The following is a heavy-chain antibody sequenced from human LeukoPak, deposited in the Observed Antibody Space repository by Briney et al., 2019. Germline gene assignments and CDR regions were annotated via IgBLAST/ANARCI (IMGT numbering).Heavy chain of an antibody. D-gene: IGHD3-10*01. CDR1: GGSISSSSYY. V-gene: IGHV4-39*01. CDR3: AGLLWFGELAWFDP. CDR2: IYYSGST. Sequence: SETLSLTCTVSGGSISSSSYYWGWIRQPPGKGLEWIGSIYYSGSTYYNPSLNSRVTISVDTSKNQFSLKLSSVTAADTAVYYCAGLLWFGELAWFDPWGQGTLVTVSS. J-gene: IGHJ5*02.